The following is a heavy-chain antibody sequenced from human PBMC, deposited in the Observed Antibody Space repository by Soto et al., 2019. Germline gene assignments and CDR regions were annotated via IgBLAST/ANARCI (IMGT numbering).Heavy chain of an antibody. Sequence: GGSLRLSCAASGFTFSSYAMSWVRQAPGKGLEWVSAISGSGGSTYYADSVKGRFTISRDNSKNTLYLQMNSLRAEDTAVYYCAKVPIVVVPAAMFDSLFDPWGQGTLVTVSS. CDR3: AKVPIVVVPAAMFDSLFDP. CDR1: GFTFSSYA. J-gene: IGHJ5*02. V-gene: IGHV3-23*01. CDR2: ISGSGGST. D-gene: IGHD2-2*01.